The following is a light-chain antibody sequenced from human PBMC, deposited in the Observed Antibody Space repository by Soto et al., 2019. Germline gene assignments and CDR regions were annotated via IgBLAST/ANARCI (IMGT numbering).Light chain of an antibody. J-gene: IGLJ1*01. V-gene: IGLV2-14*01. CDR3: SSYKSGSSYV. CDR2: AVS. CDR1: SSDVGLYDY. Sequence: QSGLTQPASVSGSPGQSITISCTGTSSDVGLYDYVSWYQQHPGKAPQLMIYAVSNRPSGVSNRFSASKSGNTASLSISGLQAEDEADYYCSSYKSGSSYVFGSGTKVTVL.